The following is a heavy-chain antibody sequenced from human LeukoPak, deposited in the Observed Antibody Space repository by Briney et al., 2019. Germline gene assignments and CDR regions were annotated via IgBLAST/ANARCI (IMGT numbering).Heavy chain of an antibody. D-gene: IGHD3-22*01. CDR3: AKGADYYDSSGFDY. CDR1: GFTFSSYA. Sequence: GGSLRLSCAASGFTFSSYAMSWVRQAPGKGLEGVSAISGSGGSTYYADSVKGRLTISKDNSKKTLYLQMNSLRAEDTAVYYCAKGADYYDSSGFDYWGRGTLVTVSS. CDR2: ISGSGGST. V-gene: IGHV3-23*01. J-gene: IGHJ4*02.